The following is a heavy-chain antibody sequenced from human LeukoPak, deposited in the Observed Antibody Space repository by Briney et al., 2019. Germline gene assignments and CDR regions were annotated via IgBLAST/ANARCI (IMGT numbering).Heavy chain of an antibody. D-gene: IGHD6-19*01. CDR2: ISGSGGST. J-gene: IGHJ4*02. V-gene: IGHV3-23*01. CDR1: GFTFSSYA. CDR3: AKASSKVAGTAIGY. Sequence: GSLRLSCAASGFTFSSYAMSWVRLAPGKGLEWVSAISGSGGSTYYADSVKGRFTISRDNSKNTLYLQMNSLRAEDTAVYYCAKASSKVAGTAIGYWGQGTLVTVSS.